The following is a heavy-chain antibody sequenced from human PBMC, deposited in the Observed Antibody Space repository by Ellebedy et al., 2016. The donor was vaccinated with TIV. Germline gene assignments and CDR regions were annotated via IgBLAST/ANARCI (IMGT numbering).Heavy chain of an antibody. CDR1: GGSIISGGYY. CDR3: ASLSPEGDAFDI. J-gene: IGHJ3*02. V-gene: IGHV4-31*03. CDR2: IFSSGST. Sequence: SETLSLXXTVSGGSIISGGYYWSWIRQHPGKGLEWIGYIFSSGSTYYNPSLESRVIISVDKSKNQFSLNLSSVTAADTAVYYCASLSPEGDAFDIWGQGTIVTVSS.